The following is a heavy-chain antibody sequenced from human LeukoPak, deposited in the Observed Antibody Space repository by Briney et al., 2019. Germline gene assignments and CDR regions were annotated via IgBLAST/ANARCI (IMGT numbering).Heavy chain of an antibody. CDR3: ASWAGGNAPVASFDY. CDR2: INLNSGDT. CDR1: GYSFTGYY. Sequence: ASVKVSCKPSGYSFTGYYMHWMRQAPGQGLEWMCWINLNSGDTNYAEKFQGRVTMTRDTSISTAYVELSRLRYDDTAVYYCASWAGGNAPVASFDYWGQGTLVTVSS. V-gene: IGHV1-2*02. J-gene: IGHJ4*02. D-gene: IGHD1-14*01.